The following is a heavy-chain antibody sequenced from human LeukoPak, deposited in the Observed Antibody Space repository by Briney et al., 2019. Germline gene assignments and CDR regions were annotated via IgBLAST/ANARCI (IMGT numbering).Heavy chain of an antibody. D-gene: IGHD7-27*01. J-gene: IGHJ3*02. CDR3: ARSTSWGTFDI. V-gene: IGHV5-51*01. CDR1: GYSLITYW. CDR2: IYPDDSDT. Sequence: GESLKISCKAFGYSLITYWIGWVRQMPGKGLEWMGIIYPDDSDTRYSPSFQGQVTFSTDKSITTSYLQWSSLKSSDSAMYYCARSTSWGTFDIWGQGTMVTVSS.